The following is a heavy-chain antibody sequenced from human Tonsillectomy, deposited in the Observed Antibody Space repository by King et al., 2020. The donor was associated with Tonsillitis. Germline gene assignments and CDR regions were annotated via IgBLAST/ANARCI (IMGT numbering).Heavy chain of an antibody. D-gene: IGHD2-21*02. CDR3: AKDMIKLPHMVVVPATHLAY. V-gene: IGHV3-23*03. J-gene: IGHJ4*02. CDR2: IYSGGSST. Sequence: VQLVESGGGLVQPGGSLRLSCAASGFTFSSYAMSWVRQAPGKGLEWVSVIYSGGSSTYYADSVKGRFTISRDNSKNTLYLQMNSLRAEDTAVYYCAKDMIKLPHMVVVPATHLAYGAQGPLAPVSS. CDR1: GFTFSSYA.